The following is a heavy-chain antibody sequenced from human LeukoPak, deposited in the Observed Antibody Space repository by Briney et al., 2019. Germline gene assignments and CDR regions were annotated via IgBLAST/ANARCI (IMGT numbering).Heavy chain of an antibody. Sequence: GGSLRLSCAASGFTFSSYAMSWVRHAPGKGLEWVSGISGSGSNIYYLDSVKGRFTISRDNSRNTLYLQMISLRGEDTALYYCARRRDGSNSGAFDIWGQGTMVTVFS. CDR3: ARRRDGSNSGAFDI. CDR1: GFTFSSYA. J-gene: IGHJ3*02. V-gene: IGHV3-23*01. D-gene: IGHD5-24*01. CDR2: ISGSGSNI.